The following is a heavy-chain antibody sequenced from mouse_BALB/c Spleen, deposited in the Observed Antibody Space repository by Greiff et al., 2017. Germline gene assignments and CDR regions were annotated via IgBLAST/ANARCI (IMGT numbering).Heavy chain of an antibody. D-gene: IGHD2-10*02. CDR1: GYTFTSYW. CDR2: IFPGTGTT. Sequence: VKLMESGAELVKPGASVKLSCKTSGYTFTSYWIQWVKQRPGQGLGWIGEIFPGTGTTYYNEKFKGKATLTIDTSSSTAYMQLSSLTSEDSAVYFCARRLYGNYPFDYWGQGTTLTVSS. V-gene: IGHV1S132*01. CDR3: ARRLYGNYPFDY. J-gene: IGHJ2*01.